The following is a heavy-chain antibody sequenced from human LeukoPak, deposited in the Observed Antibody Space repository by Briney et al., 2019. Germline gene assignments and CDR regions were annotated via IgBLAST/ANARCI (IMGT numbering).Heavy chain of an antibody. V-gene: IGHV3-7*03. J-gene: IGHJ4*02. CDR1: GTTFSRYW. D-gene: IGHD6-13*01. Sequence: GGSLRLSCVDSGTTFSRYWMSWVRQAPGKGLERVANIKQDGSEKYYVDSVKGRFTISRDNAKNSLYLQMNSLRAEDTAVYYCARAIAAAEAYWGQGTLVTVSS. CDR2: IKQDGSEK. CDR3: ARAIAAAEAY.